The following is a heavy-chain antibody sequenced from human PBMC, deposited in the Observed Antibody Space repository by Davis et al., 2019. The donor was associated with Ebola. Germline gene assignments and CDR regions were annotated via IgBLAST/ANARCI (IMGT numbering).Heavy chain of an antibody. CDR1: GGSFSGYY. D-gene: IGHD6-19*01. Sequence: SETLSLTCAVYGGSFSGYYWSWIRQPPGKGLEWIGEINHSGSTNYKPSLKSRVTISADTSKNQFSLKLSSVTAADTAVYYCARGGWASGMDVWGQGTTVTVSS. CDR2: INHSGST. V-gene: IGHV4-34*01. CDR3: ARGGWASGMDV. J-gene: IGHJ6*02.